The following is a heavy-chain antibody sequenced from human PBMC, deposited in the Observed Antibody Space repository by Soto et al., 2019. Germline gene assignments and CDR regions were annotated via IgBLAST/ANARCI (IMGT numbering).Heavy chain of an antibody. CDR1: GFIFSDHY. CDR2: IKNKAKSYTT. Sequence: GSLRLSCAASGFIFSDHYMEWVRQAPGKGLEWVGRIKNKAKSYTTEYAASVKGRFSISRDDSMNSLYLQMNSLKTEDTAVYYCASHDGPAAAGGVIDYWGQGSLVTVSS. V-gene: IGHV3-72*01. CDR3: ASHDGPAAAGGVIDY. J-gene: IGHJ4*02. D-gene: IGHD3-16*01.